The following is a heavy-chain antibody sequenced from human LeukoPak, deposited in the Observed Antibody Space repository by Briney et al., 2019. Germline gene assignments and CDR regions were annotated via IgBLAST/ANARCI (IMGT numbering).Heavy chain of an antibody. CDR2: ISGSGGST. J-gene: IGHJ6*02. V-gene: IGHV3-23*01. CDR3: AKDKARTGAGDYYHYGMDV. CDR1: GFTFSSYA. D-gene: IGHD3/OR15-3a*01. Sequence: GGSLRLSCAASGFTFSSYAMSWVRQAPGKGLEWVSAISGSGGSTYYADSVKGRFTISRDNSKNTLYLQMNSLRAEDTAVYYCAKDKARTGAGDYYHYGMDVWGQGTTVTVSS.